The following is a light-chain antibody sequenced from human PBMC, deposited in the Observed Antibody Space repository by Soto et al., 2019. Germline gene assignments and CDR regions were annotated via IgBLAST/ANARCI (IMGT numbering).Light chain of an antibody. CDR2: KVS. Sequence: DVVMTQSQISLPVTLGQPASISCRSNQSLVHSDGIAFFSWFQQRPGRSPRRLIYKVSNRDSGVPARFSGSGSGTDFALKISRVEAEDVGVYYCMQGTHWLITVCQGTLLEIK. CDR3: MQGTHWLIT. J-gene: IGKJ5*01. CDR1: QSLVHSDGIAF. V-gene: IGKV2-30*02.